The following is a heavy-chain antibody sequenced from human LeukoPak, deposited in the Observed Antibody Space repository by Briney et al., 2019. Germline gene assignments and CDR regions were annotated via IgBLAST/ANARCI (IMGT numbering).Heavy chain of an antibody. CDR2: ISPSGGST. D-gene: IGHD3-9*01. J-gene: IGHJ4*02. Sequence: ASVKVSCKAFGYTFTSNYMHWVRQAPGQGPEWMGVISPSGGSTTYAQKFQGRVTLTRDMSTSTDYLELSSLRSEDTAVYYCARVVKDILTGTTPGLPDYWGQGTLVTVSS. CDR1: GYTFTSNY. V-gene: IGHV1-46*01. CDR3: ARVVKDILTGTTPGLPDY.